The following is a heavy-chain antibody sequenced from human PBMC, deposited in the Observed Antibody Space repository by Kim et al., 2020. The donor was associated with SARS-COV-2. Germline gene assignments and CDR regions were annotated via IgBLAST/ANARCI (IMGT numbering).Heavy chain of an antibody. CDR1: GFTFSSYG. J-gene: IGHJ1*01. CDR3: AKDPPVYGWELFQH. D-gene: IGHD1-26*01. CDR2: ISYDGSNK. Sequence: GGSLRLSCAASGFTFSSYGMNWVRQAPGKGLEWVSFISYDGSNKYYADSVKGRFTISRDNSKNTLYLQMNSLRAEDTAVYYCAKDPPVYGWELFQHWGQGTLVTVSS. V-gene: IGHV3-30*18.